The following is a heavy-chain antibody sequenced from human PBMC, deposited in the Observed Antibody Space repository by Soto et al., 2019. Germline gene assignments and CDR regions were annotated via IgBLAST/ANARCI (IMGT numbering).Heavy chain of an antibody. CDR2: IRSKANSYAT. V-gene: IGHV3-73*02. J-gene: IGHJ5*02. Sequence: EVQLVESGGGLVQPGGSLKLSCAASGFTFSGSAMHWVRQASGKGLEWVGRIRSKANSYATAYAASVKGRFTISRDDSKNTAYLQMNSLKTEDTAVYYCTRGELDAFVDWFDPWGQGTLVTVSS. CDR3: TRGELDAFVDWFDP. CDR1: GFTFSGSA. D-gene: IGHD1-26*01.